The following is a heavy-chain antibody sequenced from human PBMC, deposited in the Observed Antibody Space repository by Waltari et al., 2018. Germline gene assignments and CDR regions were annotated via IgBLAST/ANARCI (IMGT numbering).Heavy chain of an antibody. CDR3: ARAVDYYGSGSYKYYFDY. CDR2: IYYSGST. D-gene: IGHD3-10*01. CDR1: CCSISSSSYY. J-gene: IGHJ4*02. V-gene: IGHV4-39*07. Sequence: QLQLQESGPGLVKPSETLSLTCTVSCCSISSSSYYWGWIRQPPGKGLEWIGSIYYSGSTYYNPSLKSRVTISVDTSKNQFSLKLSSVTAADTAVYYCARAVDYYGSGSYKYYFDYWGQGTLVTVSS.